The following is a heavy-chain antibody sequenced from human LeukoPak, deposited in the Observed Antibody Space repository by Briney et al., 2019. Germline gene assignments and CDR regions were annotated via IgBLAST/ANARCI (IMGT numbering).Heavy chain of an antibody. Sequence: ASVKVSCKASGYTFTGYYIHWVRQAPGQGLEWMGRIKPDSGATNYAQKFQGRVTLTRDTSISTAYMELSTLRSDDTAVYSCAREGAVAVSSRGWFDPWGQGTQVTVSS. CDR3: AREGAVAVSSRGWFDP. V-gene: IGHV1-2*06. CDR2: IKPDSGAT. CDR1: GYTFTGYY. J-gene: IGHJ5*02. D-gene: IGHD6-19*01.